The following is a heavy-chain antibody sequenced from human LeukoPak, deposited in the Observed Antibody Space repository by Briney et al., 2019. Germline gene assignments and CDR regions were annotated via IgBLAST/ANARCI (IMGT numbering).Heavy chain of an antibody. J-gene: IGHJ6*02. D-gene: IGHD6-13*01. Sequence: SVKVSCKASGGTFSSYAISWVRQAPGQGLEWMGRIIPILGIANYAQKFQGRVTITADKSTSTAYMELSSLRSEDTAVYYCARDPLSSTWSPYYFTLDAWGQGTTVIVSS. CDR3: ARDPLSSTWSPYYFTLDA. CDR1: GGTFSSYA. V-gene: IGHV1-69*04. CDR2: IIPILGIA.